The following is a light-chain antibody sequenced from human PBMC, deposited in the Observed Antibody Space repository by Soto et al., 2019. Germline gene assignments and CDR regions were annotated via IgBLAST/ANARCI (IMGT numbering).Light chain of an antibody. V-gene: IGLV1-44*01. CDR3: ATWDASLNEWV. CDR1: SSNIGSST. Sequence: QLVLTQPPSASGTPGQRVTISCSGSSSNIGSSTVNWYQQLPGTAPKLLIYADDQRPSGVPDRFSGSKSGTSASLAISGLQSEDEADYYCATWDASLNEWVFGGGTKLTVL. J-gene: IGLJ3*02. CDR2: ADD.